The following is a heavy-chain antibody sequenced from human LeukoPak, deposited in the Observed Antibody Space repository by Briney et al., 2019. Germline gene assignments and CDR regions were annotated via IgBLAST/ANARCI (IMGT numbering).Heavy chain of an antibody. CDR2: IKSETDGGIT. CDR1: GFTFSNAW. D-gene: IGHD3-3*01. Sequence: PGGSLRLSCAASGFTFSNAWMSWVRQAPGKGLEWVGRIKSETDGGITDYAAPVKGRFTISRDDSKNTLYLQMNSLKTEDTAVYYCTTDAYYDFWSGYYGDYWGQGTLVNVSS. J-gene: IGHJ4*02. V-gene: IGHV3-15*01. CDR3: TTDAYYDFWSGYYGDY.